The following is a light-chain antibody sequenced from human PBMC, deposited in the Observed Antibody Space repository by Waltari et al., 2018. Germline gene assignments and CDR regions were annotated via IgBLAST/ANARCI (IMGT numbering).Light chain of an antibody. Sequence: QAALTQPGSGAGCAGQSSHISCTGSTRDGGGYKVCSWYQQHTGKAPKLMIYDVSKRPSGVSTRFSGSKSGNTASLTISGLQAEDEADYYCSSYTSSSTVVFGGGTKLTVL. J-gene: IGLJ2*01. CDR2: DVS. CDR1: TRDGGGYKV. V-gene: IGLV2-14*01. CDR3: SSYTSSSTVV.